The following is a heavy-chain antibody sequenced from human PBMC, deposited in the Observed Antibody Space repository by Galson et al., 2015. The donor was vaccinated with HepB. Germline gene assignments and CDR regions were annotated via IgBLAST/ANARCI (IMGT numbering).Heavy chain of an antibody. V-gene: IGHV1-18*01. CDR2: ISAYNGNT. D-gene: IGHD3-3*01. J-gene: IGHJ5*02. CDR1: GYTFTSYG. Sequence: QSGAEVKKPGASVKVSCKASGYTFTSYGISWVRQAPGQGLEWMGWISAYNGNTNYAQKFQGRVTMTTDTSTSTAYMELRSLRSDDTAVYYCARYNDFWSGSVLDWFDPWGQGTLVAVSS. CDR3: ARYNDFWSGSVLDWFDP.